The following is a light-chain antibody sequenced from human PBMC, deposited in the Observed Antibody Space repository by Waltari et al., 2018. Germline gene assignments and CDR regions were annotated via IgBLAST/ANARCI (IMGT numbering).Light chain of an antibody. CDR3: MQARQTPWT. Sequence: DIVMTQSPLSLPVSPGEPASISCRSSQSLLHSSGYTFLDWYLQKPGPSPQLLIYLVSNRASGVPDRFSGSGSGTDFTLKISRVEAEDVGVYYCMQARQTPWTFGQGTKVEIK. J-gene: IGKJ1*01. CDR2: LVS. V-gene: IGKV2-28*01. CDR1: QSLLHSSGYTF.